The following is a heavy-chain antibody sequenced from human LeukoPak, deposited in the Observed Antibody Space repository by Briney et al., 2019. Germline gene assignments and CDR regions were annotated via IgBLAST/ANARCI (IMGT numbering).Heavy chain of an antibody. D-gene: IGHD3-9*01. Sequence: PSENLSLTCTVSGGSISSYYWSWIRQPAGKGLEWIGRIYTSGSTNYNPSLKSRVTMSVDTSKNQFSLKLSSVTAADTAVYYCARDLLNHYDILTGYYKGVDAFDIWGQGTMVTVSS. CDR1: GGSISSYY. V-gene: IGHV4-4*07. CDR3: ARDLLNHYDILTGYYKGVDAFDI. CDR2: IYTSGST. J-gene: IGHJ3*02.